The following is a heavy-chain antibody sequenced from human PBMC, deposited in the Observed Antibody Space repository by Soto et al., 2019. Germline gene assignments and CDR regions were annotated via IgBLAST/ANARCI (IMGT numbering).Heavy chain of an antibody. V-gene: IGHV2-5*08. CDR3: AHLTITRPSFDY. J-gene: IGHJ4*02. D-gene: IGHD1-1*01. CDR2: IYWDDDK. Sequence: TLSLTCTVSGGSISSYYWSWIRQPPGKALEWLALIYWDDDKRYSPSLKSRPTITKDTSKNQVVLTMTNMDPVDTATYYCAHLTITRPSFDYWGQGTLVTVSS. CDR1: GGSISSYYW.